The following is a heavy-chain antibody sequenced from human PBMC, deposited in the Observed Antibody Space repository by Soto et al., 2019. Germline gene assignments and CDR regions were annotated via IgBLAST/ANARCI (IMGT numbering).Heavy chain of an antibody. D-gene: IGHD1-26*01. J-gene: IGHJ3*02. V-gene: IGHV1-69*01. CDR2: IIPIFDTA. Sequence: QVQLVQSGTEVGEPGSSVTVSCKASGGTFTRSAISWVRQAPGQGLEWMGGIIPIFDTANYAQRFQGAVTITAYESTSTAYLELSSLKSEDTAVYYCARGGYSGSYWDAFDIWGQGTMVTVSS. CDR3: ARGGYSGSYWDAFDI. CDR1: GGTFTRSA.